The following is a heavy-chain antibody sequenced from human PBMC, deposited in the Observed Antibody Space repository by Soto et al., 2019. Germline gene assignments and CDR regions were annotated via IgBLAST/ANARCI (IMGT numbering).Heavy chain of an antibody. V-gene: IGHV5-10-1*01. D-gene: IGHD1-26*01. CDR2: IDPSDSYT. CDR1: GYSFNSYW. Sequence: GESLKISCKVSGYSFNSYWISGVRQMPGEGLEWMGKIDPSDSYTNYSPSFQGHVTISADKSISTAYLQWSSLKASDTAMYYCTRRATNSNLYGMDVWGQGTTVTVSS. J-gene: IGHJ6*02. CDR3: TRRATNSNLYGMDV.